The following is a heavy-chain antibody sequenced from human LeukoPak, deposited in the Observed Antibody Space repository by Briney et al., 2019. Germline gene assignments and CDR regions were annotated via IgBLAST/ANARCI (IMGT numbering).Heavy chain of an antibody. CDR3: ARGGYDYVWGSYPKAVQFDY. J-gene: IGHJ4*02. CDR1: GGTFSSYA. V-gene: IGHV1-69*01. CDR2: IIPIFGTA. Sequence: VASVKVSCTASGGTFSSYAISWVRQAPGQGLEWMGGIIPIFGTANYAQKFQGRVTITADESTSTAYMELSSLRSEDTAVYYCARGGYDYVWGSYPKAVQFDYWGQGTLVTVSS. D-gene: IGHD3-16*01.